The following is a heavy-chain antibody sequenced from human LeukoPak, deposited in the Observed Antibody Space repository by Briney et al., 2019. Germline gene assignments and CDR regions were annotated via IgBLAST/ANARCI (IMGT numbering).Heavy chain of an antibody. CDR2: VSDSGSTK. CDR3: AKVTGVKGYCSSTSCPNDAFDI. D-gene: IGHD2-2*01. V-gene: IGHV3-11*01. Sequence: GGSLRLSCAASGIIFSDYYMSWIRQAPGKGLEWISYVSDSGSTKYYADSVKGRFTISRDNDKNSLLLQMNSLRAEDTAVYYCAKVTGVKGYCSSTSCPNDAFDIWGQGTMVTVSS. J-gene: IGHJ3*02. CDR1: GIIFSDYY.